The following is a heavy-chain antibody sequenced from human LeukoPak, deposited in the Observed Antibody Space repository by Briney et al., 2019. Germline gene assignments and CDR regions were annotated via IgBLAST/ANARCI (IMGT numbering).Heavy chain of an antibody. V-gene: IGHV4-59*11. CDR1: AGSISSHY. CDR2: IYYSGTT. Sequence: SETLSLTCSVSAGSISSHYWSWIRQPPGKGLEWIGYIYYSGTTNYNPSLKSRVTISVDTSKNQFSLKLSSVTAADTAVYYCARVGSPKYYDFWSGYYDYYFDYWGQGTLVTVSS. J-gene: IGHJ4*02. CDR3: ARVGSPKYYDFWSGYYDYYFDY. D-gene: IGHD3-3*01.